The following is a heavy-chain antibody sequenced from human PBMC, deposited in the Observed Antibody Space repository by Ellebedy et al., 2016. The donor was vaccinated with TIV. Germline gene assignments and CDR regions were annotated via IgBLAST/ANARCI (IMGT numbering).Heavy chain of an antibody. V-gene: IGHV1-2*04. Sequence: ASVKVSCKASGYTFTGYYMHWVRQAPGQGLEWMGWINPNSGGTNYAQKFQGWVTMTRDTSISTAYMELSRLRSDDTAVYYCARGGDYGDLINWFDPWGQGTLVIVSS. D-gene: IGHD4-17*01. CDR2: INPNSGGT. CDR1: GYTFTGYY. J-gene: IGHJ5*02. CDR3: ARGGDYGDLINWFDP.